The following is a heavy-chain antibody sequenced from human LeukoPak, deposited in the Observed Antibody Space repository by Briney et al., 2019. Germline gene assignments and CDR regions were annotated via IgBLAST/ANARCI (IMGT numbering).Heavy chain of an antibody. CDR3: ARRVAAIGGYFDY. Sequence: GESLKISCKGSGYSFTSYWIGWVRQMPGKGLEWMGIIYPGDSDTRYSPSFQGQVTISADKSISTAYLQWSSLRASDTAMYYCARRVAAIGGYFDYWGQGTMVTVSS. D-gene: IGHD2-21*02. V-gene: IGHV5-51*01. CDR2: IYPGDSDT. J-gene: IGHJ4*02. CDR1: GYSFTSYW.